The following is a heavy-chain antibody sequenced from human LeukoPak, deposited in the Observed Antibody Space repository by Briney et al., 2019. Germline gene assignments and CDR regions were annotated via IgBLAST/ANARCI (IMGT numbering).Heavy chain of an antibody. J-gene: IGHJ4*02. CDR3: ARRSDYGGLDY. V-gene: IGHV1-2*02. Sequence: ASVRVSCKASGYTFTGYYINWVRQAPGQGLEWMGWINSNSGGTNYAQKFQGRVTITRDTSISTGYMELSRLRSDDTAMYYCARRSDYGGLDYWGQGTLVTVSS. D-gene: IGHD4-23*01. CDR1: GYTFTGYY. CDR2: INSNSGGT.